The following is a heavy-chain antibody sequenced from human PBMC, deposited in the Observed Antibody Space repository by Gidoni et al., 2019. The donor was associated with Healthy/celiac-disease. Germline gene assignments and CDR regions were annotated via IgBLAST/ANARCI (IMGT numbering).Heavy chain of an antibody. CDR1: GFSPSTSGVG. D-gene: IGHD3-16*01. CDR2: IYWNDDK. Sequence: QITLKESGPTLVKPTQTLTLTCTFAGFSPSTSGVGVGWIRQPPGKALEWLALIYWNDDKRYSPSLKRRLTITKDLSKNQVVLTMTNMDPVDTATYYCAHRLDVWGEGSNWFDPWGQGTLVTVSS. V-gene: IGHV2-5*01. CDR3: AHRLDVWGEGSNWFDP. J-gene: IGHJ5*02.